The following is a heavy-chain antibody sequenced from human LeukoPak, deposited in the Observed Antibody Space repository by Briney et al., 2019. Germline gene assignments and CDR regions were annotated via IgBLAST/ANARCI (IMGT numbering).Heavy chain of an antibody. CDR2: ISWNSGSI. D-gene: IGHD5-18*01. Sequence: GGSLRLSCAASGFTFDDYAMHWVRQAPGKGLEWVSGISWNSGSIGYADSVKGRFTISRDNAKNSLYLQMNSLRAEDTAVYYCARSWIQLLPGYWGQGTLVTVSS. CDR3: ARSWIQLLPGY. CDR1: GFTFDDYA. V-gene: IGHV3-9*01. J-gene: IGHJ4*02.